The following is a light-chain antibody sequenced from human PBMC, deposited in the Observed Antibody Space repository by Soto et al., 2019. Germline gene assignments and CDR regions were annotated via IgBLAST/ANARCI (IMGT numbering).Light chain of an antibody. CDR1: QSVLYSSNNKKY. CDR2: WAS. CDR3: QQYYSTPPT. V-gene: IGKV4-1*01. J-gene: IGKJ1*01. Sequence: DIVMTQSPDSLAMSLGERATINCKSSQSVLYSSNNKKYLAWYQQKPGQPPKLLIYWASTRESGVPDRFSGSGSGTDFTLTSSSLQAEDVAVYYCQQYYSTPPTFGQGTKVEI.